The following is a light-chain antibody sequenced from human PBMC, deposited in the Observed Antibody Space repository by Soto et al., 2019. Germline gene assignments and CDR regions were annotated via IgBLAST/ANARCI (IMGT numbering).Light chain of an antibody. CDR1: QGISSW. V-gene: IGKV1-12*01. CDR2: AAS. J-gene: IGKJ5*01. CDR3: QQANSFPIT. Sequence: DIQMTQSPSSVSASVGDRVTITCRASQGISSWLAWYQKKPGKAPNLLIYAASSLQSGVPSRFSGSESGTDFTLTISSLQPEDSAIYFCQQANSFPITFRQGTRLEIK.